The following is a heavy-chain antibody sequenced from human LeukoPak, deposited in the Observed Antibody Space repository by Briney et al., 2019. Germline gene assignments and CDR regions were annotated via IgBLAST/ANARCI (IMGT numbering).Heavy chain of an antibody. Sequence: SETLSLTCTVSGGSISSSSYYWGWIRQPPGKGLEWIGSIYYSGSIYYNPSLKSRVTISVDTSKNQFSLKLSSVTAADTAVYYCARGGSPHSYYYYGMDVWGQGTTVTVSS. J-gene: IGHJ6*02. D-gene: IGHD5-12*01. CDR3: ARGGSPHSYYYYGMDV. CDR2: IYYSGSI. V-gene: IGHV4-39*01. CDR1: GGSISSSSYY.